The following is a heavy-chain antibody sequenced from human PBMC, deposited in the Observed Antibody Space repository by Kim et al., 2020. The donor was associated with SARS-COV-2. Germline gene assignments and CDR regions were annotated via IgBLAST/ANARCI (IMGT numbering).Heavy chain of an antibody. CDR1: GYTFTSYG. CDR2: ISAYNGNT. CDR3: ARDLVGATIGGHPFDY. D-gene: IGHD1-26*01. J-gene: IGHJ4*02. Sequence: ASVKVSCKASGYTFTSYGISWVRQAPGQGLEWMGWISAYNGNTNYAQKLQGRVTMTTDTSTSTAYMELRSLRSDDTAVYYCARDLVGATIGGHPFDYWGQGTLVTVSS. V-gene: IGHV1-18*01.